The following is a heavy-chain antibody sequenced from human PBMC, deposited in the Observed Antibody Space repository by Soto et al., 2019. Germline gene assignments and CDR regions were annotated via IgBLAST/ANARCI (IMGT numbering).Heavy chain of an antibody. CDR1: GYALISFA. D-gene: IGHD2-8*01. CDR2: VSPYNGNA. Sequence: ASVKVSCKASGYALISFAMHWVRQAPGQGLEWMGWVSPYNGNANYTEKFQGRVSMTTDTSTTTAHMELTSLTSDDTAIYYCARAISLIMAAPAYWGQGTLVTVSS. J-gene: IGHJ4*02. V-gene: IGHV1-18*01. CDR3: ARAISLIMAAPAY.